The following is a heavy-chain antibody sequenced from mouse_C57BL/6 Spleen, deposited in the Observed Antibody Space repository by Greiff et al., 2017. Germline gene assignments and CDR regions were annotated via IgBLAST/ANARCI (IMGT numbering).Heavy chain of an antibody. Sequence: DVKLQESGPGLVKPSQSLSLTCSVTGYSITSGYYWNWIRQFPGNKLEWMGYISYDGSNNYNPSLKNRISITRDTSKNQFFLKLNSVTTEDTATYYCASWTTRAMDYWGQGTSVTVSS. D-gene: IGHD1-1*01. CDR2: ISYDGSN. CDR3: ASWTTRAMDY. V-gene: IGHV3-6*01. CDR1: GYSITSGYY. J-gene: IGHJ4*01.